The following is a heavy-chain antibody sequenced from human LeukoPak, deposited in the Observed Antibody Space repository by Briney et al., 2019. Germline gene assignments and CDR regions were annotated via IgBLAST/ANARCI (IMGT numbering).Heavy chain of an antibody. CDR2: IYYSGST. CDR3: ARHNSFGSSWYYFDY. V-gene: IGHV4-39*01. J-gene: IGHJ4*02. Sequence: SETLSLTCTVSGGSISSSSYYWGWIRQPPGKGLEWIGSIYYSGSTYYNPSLKSRVTISVDTSKNQFSLKLSSVTAADTAVYCCARHNSFGSSWYYFDYWGQGTLVTVSS. D-gene: IGHD6-13*01. CDR1: GGSISSSSYY.